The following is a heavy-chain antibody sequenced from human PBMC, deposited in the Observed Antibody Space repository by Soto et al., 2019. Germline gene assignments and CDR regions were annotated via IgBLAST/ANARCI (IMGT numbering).Heavy chain of an antibody. V-gene: IGHV5-10-1*01. CDR2: IDPSDSYT. CDR1: GYIFTSYW. Sequence: VESLKISCKGSGYIFTSYWITWVRQMPGKGLEWMGRIDPSDSYTNYSLSFQGHVTISADKSISTAYLQWSSLKASDTAIYYSARRDADDDKTTYYYGMDVWGQGTTVTVSS. J-gene: IGHJ6*02. CDR3: ARRDADDDKTTYYYGMDV. D-gene: IGHD4-17*01.